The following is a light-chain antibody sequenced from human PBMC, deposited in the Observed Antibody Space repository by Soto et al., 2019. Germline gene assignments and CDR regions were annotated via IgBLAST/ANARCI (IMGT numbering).Light chain of an antibody. J-gene: IGKJ1*01. CDR1: QSLVYSDGNAY. V-gene: IGKV2-30*01. Sequence: DVVMTQSPLSLPVALGQPASISCRSSQSLVYSDGNAYLTWFQQRPGQSPRRLIYRVSNRDSGVPDRFSGSGSGTDFTLKISRVEAVDVGVYYCMQGTHWPPTFGRGTKVEIK. CDR2: RVS. CDR3: MQGTHWPPT.